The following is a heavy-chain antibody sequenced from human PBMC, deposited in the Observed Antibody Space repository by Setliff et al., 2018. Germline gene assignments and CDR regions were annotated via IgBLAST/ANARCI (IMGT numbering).Heavy chain of an antibody. Sequence: PSETLSLTCAVYDGSFSGYYWSWIRQPPGKGLEWIGEIDHSGNTNYNPSLKSRVTIFVDTSKNQFSLKLNSVTAADMAVYCCARGYCSSSGCFFAGWFDPWGQGTLVTVSS. CDR1: DGSFSGYY. J-gene: IGHJ5*02. D-gene: IGHD2-2*01. CDR3: ARGYCSSSGCFFAGWFDP. CDR2: IDHSGNT. V-gene: IGHV4-34*01.